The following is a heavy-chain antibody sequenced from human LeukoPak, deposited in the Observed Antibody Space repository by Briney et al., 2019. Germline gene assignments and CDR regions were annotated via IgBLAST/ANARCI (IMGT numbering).Heavy chain of an antibody. CDR2: IIPILGIA. CDR3: ARDKSAAGTIPDHDAFDI. J-gene: IGHJ3*02. V-gene: IGHV1-69*04. Sequence: GASVKVSCKASGGTFSSYAISWVRQAPGQGLGWMGRIIPILGIANYAQKFQGRVTITADKSTSTAYMELSSLRSEDTAVYYCARDKSAAGTIPDHDAFDIWGQGTMVTVSS. D-gene: IGHD6-13*01. CDR1: GGTFSSYA.